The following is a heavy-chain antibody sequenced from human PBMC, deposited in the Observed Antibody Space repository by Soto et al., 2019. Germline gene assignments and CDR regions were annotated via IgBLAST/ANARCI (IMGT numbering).Heavy chain of an antibody. V-gene: IGHV1-69*13. D-gene: IGHD2-2*01. CDR3: ARSQGSSTSLEIYYYYYYGMDV. CDR1: GGTFSSYA. CDR2: IIPISGTA. J-gene: IGHJ6*02. Sequence: SVKVSCKASGGTFSSYAISWVRQAPGQGLEWMGGIIPISGTANCAQKFQGRVTITADESTSTAYMELSSLRSEDTAVYYCARSQGSSTSLEIYYYYYYGMDVWGQGTTVTVSS.